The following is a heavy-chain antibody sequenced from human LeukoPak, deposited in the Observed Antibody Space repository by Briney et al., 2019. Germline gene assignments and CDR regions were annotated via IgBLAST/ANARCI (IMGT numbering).Heavy chain of an antibody. Sequence: PGGSLRLSCTASGFTFSSYAITWVRQAPGKGLDWVSTISGSGGSTYYADSVKGRFTISRDNSKSTLYLQMNSLRAEDTAVYYCAKGIAVADTSSWFDPWGQGTLVTVSS. J-gene: IGHJ5*02. D-gene: IGHD6-19*01. CDR1: GFTFSSYA. CDR3: AKGIAVADTSSWFDP. CDR2: ISGSGGST. V-gene: IGHV3-23*01.